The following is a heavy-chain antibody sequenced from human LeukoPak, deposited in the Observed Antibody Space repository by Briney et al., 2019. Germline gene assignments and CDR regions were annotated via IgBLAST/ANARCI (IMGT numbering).Heavy chain of an antibody. CDR2: INWNRGST. J-gene: IGHJ4*02. CDR3: ARDPRGEDSSGYYHDY. Sequence: GRSLRLSCAASGFTFDDYGMSWVRQAPGKGLEWESGINWNRGSTGYADSVKGRFTISRDNAKHSLYLQMNSLRAEDTALYYCARDPRGEDSSGYYHDYWGQGTLVTVSS. D-gene: IGHD3-22*01. V-gene: IGHV3-20*04. CDR1: GFTFDDYG.